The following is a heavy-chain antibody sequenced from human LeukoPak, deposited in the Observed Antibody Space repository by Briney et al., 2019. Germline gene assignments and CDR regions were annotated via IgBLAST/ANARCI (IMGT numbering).Heavy chain of an antibody. J-gene: IGHJ5*02. CDR1: DGSFSGYY. Sequence: PSETLSLTCAVYDGSFSGYYWSWIRQPPGKGLEWIGEINHSGSTNYNPSLKSRVTISVDTSKNQFSLKLSSVTAADTAVYYCARAEDYCTNGVCYRTGVNWFDPWGQGTLVTVSS. CDR2: INHSGST. V-gene: IGHV4-34*01. D-gene: IGHD2-8*01. CDR3: ARAEDYCTNGVCYRTGVNWFDP.